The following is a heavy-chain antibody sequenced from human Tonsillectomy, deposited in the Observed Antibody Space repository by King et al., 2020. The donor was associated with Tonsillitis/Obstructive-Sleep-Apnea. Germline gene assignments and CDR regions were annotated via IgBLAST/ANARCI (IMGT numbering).Heavy chain of an antibody. CDR2: ISSSGSTK. J-gene: IGHJ5*02. D-gene: IGHD2-21*02. CDR1: GFIFSTYE. Sequence: VQLVESGGGLVQPGGSLRLSCAASGFIFSTYEMNWVRQAPGKGLEWVSYISSSGSTKYYADSVKGRFTISRDNAKNSLYLQMKSLRAEDTAVYYCARLTNYGDLNNWFDPWGQGALLTVSS. CDR3: ARLTNYGDLNNWFDP. V-gene: IGHV3-48*03.